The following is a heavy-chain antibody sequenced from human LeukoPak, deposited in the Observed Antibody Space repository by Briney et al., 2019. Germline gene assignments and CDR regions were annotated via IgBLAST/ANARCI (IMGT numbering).Heavy chain of an antibody. Sequence: PGGSLRLSCAASGFTFSSNAMSWVRQAPGKGLEWISYISGSGGSTYYADSVKGRFTISRDNAKNSLYLQMNSLRAEDTAVYYCARDRRPYSGYYYMDVWGKGTTVTVSS. CDR2: ISGSGGST. J-gene: IGHJ6*03. V-gene: IGHV3-23*01. CDR1: GFTFSSNA. CDR3: ARDRRPYSGYYYMDV. D-gene: IGHD1-26*01.